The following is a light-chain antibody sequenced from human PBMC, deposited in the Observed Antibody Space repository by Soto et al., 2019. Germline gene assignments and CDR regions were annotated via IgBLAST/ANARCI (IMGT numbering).Light chain of an antibody. CDR2: DVT. Sequence: QSALTQPASVSGSPGQSITISCTGTSSDISYYNYVSWYQQHPGKAPKLMIYDVTNRPSGVSNRFSGSKSGNTASLTISGPQAEDEADYYCSSYTTSTAFVVFGGGTKLTVL. J-gene: IGLJ2*01. CDR1: SSDISYYNY. CDR3: SSYTTSTAFVV. V-gene: IGLV2-14*03.